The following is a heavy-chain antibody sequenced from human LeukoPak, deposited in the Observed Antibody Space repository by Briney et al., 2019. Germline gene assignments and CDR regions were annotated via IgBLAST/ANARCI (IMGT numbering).Heavy chain of an antibody. CDR2: ISSSSSYI. CDR1: GFTFGSHS. CDR3: ASLGWETADAFDI. D-gene: IGHD5-18*01. J-gene: IGHJ3*02. V-gene: IGHV3-21*01. Sequence: GGSLRLSCAASGFTFGSHSMNWVRQAPGKGLEWVSSISSSSSYIYYADSVKGRFTISRDNAKNSLYLQMNSLRAEDTAVYYCASLGWETADAFDIWGQGTMVTVSS.